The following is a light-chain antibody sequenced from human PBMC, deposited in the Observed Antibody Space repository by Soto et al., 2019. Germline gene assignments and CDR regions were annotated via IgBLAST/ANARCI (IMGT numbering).Light chain of an antibody. Sequence: QSALTQPASVSGSPGQSITLSCTGTSSDVGSYNLVSWYQQHPGKAPKHMIYEGSKRPSGVSNRFSGSKSGNTASLTISGLQAEDEADYYCCSYAGSSTVVFGGRTKLTVL. CDR3: CSYAGSSTVV. CDR2: EGS. V-gene: IGLV2-23*01. CDR1: SSDVGSYNL. J-gene: IGLJ2*01.